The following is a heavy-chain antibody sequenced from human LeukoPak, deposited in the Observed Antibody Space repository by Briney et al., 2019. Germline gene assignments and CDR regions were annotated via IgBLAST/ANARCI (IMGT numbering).Heavy chain of an antibody. Sequence: SETLSLTCNVSGGSISSYYWSWIRQPPGKGLEWIGYIYYSGSTNYNPSLKSRVTISVDTSKNQFSLKLSSVTAADTAVYYCARDGGKYFNDAHFDYWGQGTLVIVSS. V-gene: IGHV4-59*01. J-gene: IGHJ4*02. CDR1: GGSISSYY. CDR2: IYYSGST. D-gene: IGHD3-16*01. CDR3: ARDGGKYFNDAHFDY.